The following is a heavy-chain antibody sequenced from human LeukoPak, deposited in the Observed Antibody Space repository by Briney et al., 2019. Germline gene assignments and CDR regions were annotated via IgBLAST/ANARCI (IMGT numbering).Heavy chain of an antibody. CDR2: INPSGGST. Sequence: GASVKVSCKASGYTFTSYYMHWVRQAPGQGLEWMGIINPSGGSTSYAQKFQGRVTMTRDTSTSTVYMELSSLRPEDTAVYYCAREQPAAMRRGGFDYWGQGTLVTVSS. CDR3: AREQPAAMRRGGFDY. CDR1: GYTFTSYY. D-gene: IGHD2-2*01. J-gene: IGHJ4*02. V-gene: IGHV1-46*01.